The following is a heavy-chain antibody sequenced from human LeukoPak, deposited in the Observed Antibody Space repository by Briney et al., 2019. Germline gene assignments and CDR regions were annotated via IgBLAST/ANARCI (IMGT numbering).Heavy chain of an antibody. D-gene: IGHD2-2*01. CDR3: ARDCSSTSCYLGFFDY. CDR2: ISAYNGNT. Sequence: EASVKVSCKASGYTFTSYGISWVRQAPGQGLEWMGWISAYNGNTNYAQKLRGRVTMTTDTSTSTAYMELRSLRSDDTAVYYCARDCSSTSCYLGFFDYWGQGTLVTVPS. CDR1: GYTFTSYG. V-gene: IGHV1-18*04. J-gene: IGHJ4*02.